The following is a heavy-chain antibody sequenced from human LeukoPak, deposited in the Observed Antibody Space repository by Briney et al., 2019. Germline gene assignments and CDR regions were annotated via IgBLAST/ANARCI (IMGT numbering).Heavy chain of an antibody. J-gene: IGHJ4*02. V-gene: IGHV4-59*08. CDR2: INYSGST. CDR3: ARHVHGSGSYYIRYFDY. D-gene: IGHD3-10*01. Sequence: SETLSLTCTVSGGSISSYYWSWIRQPPGKGLEWIGYINYSGSTNYNPSLKSRVTISVDTSKNQFSLKLSTVTAADTAVYYCARHVHGSGSYYIRYFDYWGQGTLVTVSS. CDR1: GGSISSYY.